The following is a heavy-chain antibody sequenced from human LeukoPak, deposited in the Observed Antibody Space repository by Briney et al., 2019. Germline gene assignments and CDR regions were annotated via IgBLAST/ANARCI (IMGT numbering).Heavy chain of an antibody. D-gene: IGHD1-26*01. Sequence: PGGSLRLSCAASGFIFSNYGMHWVRQSPGKGLEWVTFIQYDGNKTYYADSVKGRFTISRDNSKNTLYLQMNSLRAEDTAVYYCARRGGQNVVGATDYWGQGTLVTVSS. J-gene: IGHJ4*02. CDR1: GFIFSNYG. CDR3: ARRGGQNVVGATDY. CDR2: IQYDGNKT. V-gene: IGHV3-30*02.